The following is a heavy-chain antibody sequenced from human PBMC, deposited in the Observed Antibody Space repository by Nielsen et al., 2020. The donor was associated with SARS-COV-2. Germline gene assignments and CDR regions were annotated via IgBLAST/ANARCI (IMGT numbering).Heavy chain of an antibody. Sequence: GGSLRLSCAASGFTFSSYSMNWVRQAPGEGLEWVSSISSSSSYIYYADSVKGRFTISRDNAKNSLYLQMNSLRAEDTAVYYCARGHSYCSSTSCYMGIDAFDIWGQGTMVTVSS. J-gene: IGHJ3*02. CDR1: GFTFSSYS. D-gene: IGHD2-2*02. V-gene: IGHV3-21*01. CDR2: ISSSSSYI. CDR3: ARGHSYCSSTSCYMGIDAFDI.